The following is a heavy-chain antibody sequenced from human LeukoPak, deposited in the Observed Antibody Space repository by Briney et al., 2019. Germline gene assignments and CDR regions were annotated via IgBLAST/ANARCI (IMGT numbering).Heavy chain of an antibody. CDR2: IKSKTDGGTA. CDR1: GFTFSNAW. D-gene: IGHD1-20*01. Sequence: GGSLRLSCAASGFTFSNAWMNWVRQAPGKGLEWVGRIKSKTDGGTADYAAPVKGRFTISRDDSKNTLYLQMNSLKTEDTAVYYCSTLTSRGLSDSWGQGTLVTVSS. V-gene: IGHV3-15*07. J-gene: IGHJ4*02. CDR3: STLTSRGLSDS.